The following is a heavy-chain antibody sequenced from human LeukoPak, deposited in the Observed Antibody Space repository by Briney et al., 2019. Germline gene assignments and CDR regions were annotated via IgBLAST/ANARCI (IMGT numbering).Heavy chain of an antibody. CDR1: GFTFSSYG. J-gene: IGHJ6*02. CDR2: IYSGGST. D-gene: IGHD3-22*01. CDR3: ARAPGHYDSSGYPTGAYYYGMDV. V-gene: IGHV3-53*01. Sequence: PGRSLRLSCAASGFTFSSYGMHWVRQAPGKGLGWVSVIYSGGSTYYADSVKGRFTISRDNSKNTLYLQMNSLRAEDTAVYYCARAPGHYDSSGYPTGAYYYGMDVWGQGTTVTVSS.